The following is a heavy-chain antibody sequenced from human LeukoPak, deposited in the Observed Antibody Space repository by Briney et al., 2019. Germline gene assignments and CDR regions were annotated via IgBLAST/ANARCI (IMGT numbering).Heavy chain of an antibody. J-gene: IGHJ4*02. D-gene: IGHD6-19*01. CDR1: GGSISCSSYY. V-gene: IGHV4-39*01. CDR2: IYYSGST. CDR3: Y. Sequence: PSETLSLTCTVSGGSISCSSYYWGWIRQPPGKGPEWIGSIYYSGSTYYNPSLKSRVTISVDTSKNQFSLKLSYSSGWFRPYYFDYWGQGSLVTVSS.